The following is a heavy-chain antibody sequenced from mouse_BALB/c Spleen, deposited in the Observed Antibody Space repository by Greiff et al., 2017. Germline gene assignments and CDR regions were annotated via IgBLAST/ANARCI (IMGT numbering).Heavy chain of an antibody. D-gene: IGHD1-1*01. Sequence: EVQLQESGGGLVKPGGSLKLSCAASGFTFSSYAMSWVRQTPEKRLEWVASISSGGSTYYPDSVKGRFTISRDNARNILYLQMSSLRSEDTAMYYCARKPDITTVPAWFAYWGQGTLVTVSA. V-gene: IGHV5-6-5*01. CDR1: GFTFSSYA. CDR2: ISSGGST. CDR3: ARKPDITTVPAWFAY. J-gene: IGHJ3*01.